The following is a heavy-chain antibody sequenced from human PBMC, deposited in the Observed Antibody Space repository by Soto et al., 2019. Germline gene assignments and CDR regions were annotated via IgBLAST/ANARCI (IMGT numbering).Heavy chain of an antibody. CDR2: ISGSAENT. J-gene: IGHJ1*01. V-gene: IGHV3-23*01. D-gene: IGHD5-18*01. Sequence: EVQLWESGGGLVQPGGSLRLSCAASGFTFSSYAMSWVRQSPGKGPEWVSLISGSAENTYYADSVKGRFTISRDSSKNTVYLQMNSLRADDTXVYYCAKGGGYSYGYLPFWGQGVPVTVSS. CDR3: AKGGGYSYGYLPF. CDR1: GFTFSSYA.